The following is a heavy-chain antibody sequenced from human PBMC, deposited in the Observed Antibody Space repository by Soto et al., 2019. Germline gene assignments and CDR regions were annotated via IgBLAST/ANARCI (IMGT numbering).Heavy chain of an antibody. CDR3: TRDLNFWSGYYRSGYRLDAFDI. V-gene: IGHV3-49*03. CDR2: IRSKAYGGTT. Sequence: ILSCTASGFTFGDYAMSWFRQAPGKGLEWVGFIRSKAYGGTTEYAASVKGRFTISRDDSKSIAYLQMNSLKTEDTAVYYCTRDLNFWSGYYRSGYRLDAFDISGQGTMVTV. D-gene: IGHD3-3*01. J-gene: IGHJ3*02. CDR1: GFTFGDYA.